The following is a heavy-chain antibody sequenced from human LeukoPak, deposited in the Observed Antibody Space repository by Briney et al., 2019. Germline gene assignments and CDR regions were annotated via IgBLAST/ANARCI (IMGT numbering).Heavy chain of an antibody. Sequence: ASVKVSCKASGYTFTSYGISWVRQTPGQGLEWMGWISAYNGNTNYAQKLQGRVTMTTDTSTSTAYMELRSLRSDDTAVYYCARGFDYYDSSGLADCWGQGTLVTVSS. V-gene: IGHV1-18*01. CDR1: GYTFTSYG. CDR2: ISAYNGNT. J-gene: IGHJ4*02. CDR3: ARGFDYYDSSGLADC. D-gene: IGHD3-22*01.